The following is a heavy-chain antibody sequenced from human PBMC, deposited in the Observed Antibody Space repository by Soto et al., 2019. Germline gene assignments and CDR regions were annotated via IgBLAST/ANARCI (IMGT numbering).Heavy chain of an antibody. CDR3: ARARIVYDILTGYFGPRGLGMDV. CDR1: GVSIGSHDW. V-gene: IGHV4-4*02. J-gene: IGHJ6*02. D-gene: IGHD3-9*01. Sequence: SETLSLTCAVSGVSIGSHDWWTWVRQPPGKGLEWIGEGHQSGNTYYNPSLKSRVTISVDTSKNQFSLKLSSVTAADPAVYYCARARIVYDILTGYFGPRGLGMDVWGQGTTVTVSS. CDR2: GHQSGNT.